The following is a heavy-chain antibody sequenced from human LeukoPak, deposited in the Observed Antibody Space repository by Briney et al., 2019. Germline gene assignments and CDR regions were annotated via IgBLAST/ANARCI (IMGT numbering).Heavy chain of an antibody. D-gene: IGHD3-3*01. CDR1: GGSISSYY. CDR2: IYYSGST. CDR3: ARSRLDFWSGYYASYFDY. V-gene: IGHV4-59*01. J-gene: IGHJ4*02. Sequence: SETLSLTCTVPGGSISSYYWSWIRQPPGKGLEWIGYIYYSGSTNYNPSLKSRVTISVDTSKNQFSLKLSSVTAADTAVYYCARSRLDFWSGYYASYFDYWGQGTLVTVSS.